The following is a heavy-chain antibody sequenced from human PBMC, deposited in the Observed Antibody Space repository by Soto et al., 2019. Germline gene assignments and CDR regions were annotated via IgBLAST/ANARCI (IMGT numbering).Heavy chain of an antibody. V-gene: IGHV1-3*01. CDR3: SREDGFWSGYFVY. Sequence: ASVKVSCKASGYTFTSYAMHWVRQAPGQRLEWMGWINAGNGNTKYSQKFQGRVTITRDTSASTAYMELSSLRSEDTAVYYCSREDGFWSGYFVYWGQGTQVNVAS. CDR1: GYTFTSYA. J-gene: IGHJ4*02. CDR2: INAGNGNT. D-gene: IGHD3-3*01.